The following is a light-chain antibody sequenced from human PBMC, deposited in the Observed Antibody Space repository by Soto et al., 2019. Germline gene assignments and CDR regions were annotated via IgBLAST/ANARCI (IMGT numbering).Light chain of an antibody. CDR2: ESS. CDR1: QSIDKW. CDR3: EHYKTYWGS. Sequence: DIEMTQSPSTLSASVGDRVTITCRSSQSIDKWVAWYQQKPGKTPHLLIYESSSLETGVPSRFSGSGSGTEFTLTISSLQPGDFATYYCEHYKTYWGSFGQGTKVEV. V-gene: IGKV1-5*03. J-gene: IGKJ1*01.